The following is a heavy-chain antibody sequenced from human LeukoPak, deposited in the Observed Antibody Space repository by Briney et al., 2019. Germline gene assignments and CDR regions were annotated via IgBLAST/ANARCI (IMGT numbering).Heavy chain of an antibody. D-gene: IGHD3-9*01. CDR3: ARRGLTKQQYGMDV. CDR1: GGSFSGYY. J-gene: IGHJ6*02. Sequence: SETLSLTCAVYGGSFSGYYWSWIRQPPGKGLEWIGEINHSGSTNYNPSLKSRGTISVDTSKNQFSLKLSSVTAADTAVYYCARRGLTKQQYGMDVWGQGTTVTVSS. V-gene: IGHV4-34*01. CDR2: INHSGST.